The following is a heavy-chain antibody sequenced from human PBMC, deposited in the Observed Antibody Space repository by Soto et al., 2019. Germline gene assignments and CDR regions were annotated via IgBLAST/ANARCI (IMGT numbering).Heavy chain of an antibody. CDR3: ANHIAVAVYSIYYFDY. Sequence: EVQLLESGGGLVQPGGSLRLSCAASGFTFSSYAMSWVRQAPGKGLEWVSAISGSGGSTYYADSVKGRFTISRDNSKNTLYLQMNSPRAEDTAVYYCANHIAVAVYSIYYFDYWGQGTLVTVSS. CDR1: GFTFSSYA. CDR2: ISGSGGST. J-gene: IGHJ4*02. D-gene: IGHD6-19*01. V-gene: IGHV3-23*01.